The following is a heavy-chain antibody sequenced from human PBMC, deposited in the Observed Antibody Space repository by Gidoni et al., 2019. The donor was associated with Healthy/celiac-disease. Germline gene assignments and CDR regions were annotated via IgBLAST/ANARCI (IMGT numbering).Heavy chain of an antibody. Sequence: QLQLQESGPGLVKPSETLSLTCTVSGGSISSSSYYWGWIRQPPGKGLEWIGSIYYSGSTYYNPSLKSRVTISVDTSKNQFSLKLSSVTAADTAVYYCARLSGIYCSGGSCYADYWGQGTLVTVSS. D-gene: IGHD2-15*01. CDR1: GGSISSSSYY. CDR2: IYYSGST. J-gene: IGHJ4*02. CDR3: ARLSGIYCSGGSCYADY. V-gene: IGHV4-39*01.